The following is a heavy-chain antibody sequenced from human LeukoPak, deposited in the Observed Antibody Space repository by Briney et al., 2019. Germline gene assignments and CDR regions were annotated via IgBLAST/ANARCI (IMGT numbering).Heavy chain of an antibody. J-gene: IGHJ5*02. CDR1: GGSISSSSYY. CDR2: IYTSGST. CDR3: ARARTYYYDSSGLANNWFDP. V-gene: IGHV4-61*02. Sequence: SETLSLTCTVSGGSISSSSYYWSWIRQPAGKGLEWIGRIYTSGSTNYNPSLKSRVTISVDTSKNQFSLKLSSVTAADTAVYYCARARTYYYDSSGLANNWFDPWGQGTLVTVSS. D-gene: IGHD3-22*01.